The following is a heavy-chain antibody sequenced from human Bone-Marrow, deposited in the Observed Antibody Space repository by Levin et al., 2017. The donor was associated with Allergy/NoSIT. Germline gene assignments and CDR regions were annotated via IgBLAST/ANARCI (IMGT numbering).Heavy chain of an antibody. CDR1: GFIFDDYV. J-gene: IGHJ4*02. Sequence: PGGSLRLSCAASGFIFDDYVFHWVRQAPGKGLEWLAVISYDGKNIYYADSVKGRFTISRDSSKKTVYVHMTDLRVDVTSAYYCARVRFDSGSYYFLDFWGQGTRVTVSP. V-gene: IGHV3-30*04. CDR2: ISYDGKNI. CDR3: ARVRFDSGSYYFLDF. D-gene: IGHD1-26*01.